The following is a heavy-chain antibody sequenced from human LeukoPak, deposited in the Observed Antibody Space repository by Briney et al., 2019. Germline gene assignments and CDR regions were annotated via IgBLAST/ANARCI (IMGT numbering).Heavy chain of an antibody. J-gene: IGHJ6*02. CDR2: IRYDGSNK. CDR3: ARAVREYGMDV. CDR1: GFTFSSYG. V-gene: IGHV3-33*01. Sequence: GGSLRLSCAASGFTFSSYGMHWVRQAPGKGLEWVAVIRYDGSNKYYADSVKGRFTISRDNSKNTLYLQMNSLRAEDTAVYYCARAVREYGMDVWGQGTTVTVSS.